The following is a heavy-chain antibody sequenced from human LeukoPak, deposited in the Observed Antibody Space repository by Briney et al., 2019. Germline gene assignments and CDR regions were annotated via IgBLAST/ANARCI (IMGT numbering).Heavy chain of an antibody. Sequence: GGSLRLSCAASGFTVSSNYMSWVRQAPGKGLEWVSAISGSGGSTYYADSVKGRFTISRDNSKNTLYLQMNSLRAEDTAVYYCARQKRTVVPPLWGLWGRGTLVTVSS. V-gene: IGHV3-23*01. CDR3: ARQKRTVVPPLWGL. D-gene: IGHD3-10*01. J-gene: IGHJ2*01. CDR2: ISGSGGST. CDR1: GFTVSSNY.